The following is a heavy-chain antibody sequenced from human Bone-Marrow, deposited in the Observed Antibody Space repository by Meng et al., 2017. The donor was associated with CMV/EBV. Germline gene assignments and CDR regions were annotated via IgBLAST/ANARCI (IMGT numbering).Heavy chain of an antibody. Sequence: GGSLRLSCAASGFKLSSYSMNWVRQAPGKGLEWVSSISTSGNYIYYADSVKGRFTISRDNAKNSLYLQMNSLRAEDTALYYCAREALNFYGSGSYYHDDWGRGHLVTVYS. J-gene: IGHJ4*02. D-gene: IGHD3-10*01. CDR3: AREALNFYGSGSYYHDD. CDR2: ISTSGNYI. V-gene: IGHV3-21*01. CDR1: GFKLSSYS.